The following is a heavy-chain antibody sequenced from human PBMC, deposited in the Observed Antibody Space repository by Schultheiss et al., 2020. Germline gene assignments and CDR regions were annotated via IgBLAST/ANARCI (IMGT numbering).Heavy chain of an antibody. D-gene: IGHD3-10*01. CDR2: ISYDGSNK. J-gene: IGHJ4*02. CDR3: AKDSMIGGAFDY. Sequence: GGSLRLSCAASGFTFSSYGMHWVRQAPGKGLEWVAVISYDGSNKYYADSVKGRFTIPRDNSKNTLYLQMNSLRAEDTAVYYCAKDSMIGGAFDYWGQGTLVTVSS. V-gene: IGHV3-30*18. CDR1: GFTFSSYG.